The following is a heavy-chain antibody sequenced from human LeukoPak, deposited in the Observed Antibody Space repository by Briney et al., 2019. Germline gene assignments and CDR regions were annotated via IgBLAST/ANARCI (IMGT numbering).Heavy chain of an antibody. CDR1: GGSISSYY. D-gene: IGHD2-21*01. Sequence: SETLSLTCTVSGGSISSYYRSWIRQPPGKGLEWIGYIYYSGSTNYNPSLKSRVTISVDTSKNQFSLKLSSVTAADTAVYYCARTHCGGDCYRVPWGQGTLVTVSS. CDR2: IYYSGST. J-gene: IGHJ5*02. V-gene: IGHV4-59*01. CDR3: ARTHCGGDCYRVP.